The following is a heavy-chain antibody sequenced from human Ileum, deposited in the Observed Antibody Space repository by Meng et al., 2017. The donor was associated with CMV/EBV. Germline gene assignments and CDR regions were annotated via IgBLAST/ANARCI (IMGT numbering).Heavy chain of an antibody. D-gene: IGHD5-18*01. Sequence: VYWGQSGAEVKKPGASVRVSCKASGYNFISYYMQWVRQAPGQGLEWMGWINPDNGGTNYAQKFQGRVTMTRDTSITTAYMELSRLRSDDTAIYYCAKYRYGLGFDYWGQGTLVTVSS. J-gene: IGHJ4*02. CDR1: GYNFISYY. V-gene: IGHV1-2*02. CDR2: INPDNGGT. CDR3: AKYRYGLGFDY.